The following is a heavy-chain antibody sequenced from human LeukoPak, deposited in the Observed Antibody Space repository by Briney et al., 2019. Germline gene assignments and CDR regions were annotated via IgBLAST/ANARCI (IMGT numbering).Heavy chain of an antibody. D-gene: IGHD6-19*01. CDR2: IYSSGAT. Sequence: SETLSLTCTVSGGSINSYYWSWIRQPAGKGLEWIGRIYSSGATKYNPSLKSRVTMSVDTSKNQFSLKLNSVTAADTAVYFCARVSSGWSYYFDYWGQGTLVTVSS. V-gene: IGHV4-4*07. CDR3: ARVSSGWSYYFDY. CDR1: GGSINSYY. J-gene: IGHJ4*02.